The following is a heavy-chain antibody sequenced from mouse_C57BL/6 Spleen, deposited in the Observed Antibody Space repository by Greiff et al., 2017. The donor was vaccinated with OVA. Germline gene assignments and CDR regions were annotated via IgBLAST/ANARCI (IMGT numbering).Heavy chain of an antibody. Sequence: VQLQQPGAELVRPGTSVKLSCKASGYTFTSYWMHWVKQRPGQGLEWIGVIDPSDSYTNYNQKFKGKSTLTVDKSSSTAYMQLSSLTSEDSAVYYCARRRNAMDYWGQGTSVTVSS. J-gene: IGHJ4*01. CDR3: ARRRNAMDY. CDR2: IDPSDSYT. V-gene: IGHV1-59*01. CDR1: GYTFTSYW.